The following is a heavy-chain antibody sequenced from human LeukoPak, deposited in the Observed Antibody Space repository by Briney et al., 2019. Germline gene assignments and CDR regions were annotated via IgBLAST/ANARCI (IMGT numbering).Heavy chain of an antibody. CDR2: VTGNGANT. D-gene: IGHD3-9*01. J-gene: IGHJ4*02. CDR3: AKELEGLRYFDWLGVDY. V-gene: IGHV3-23*01. CDR1: GFTFSNYA. Sequence: GGSLRLSCAASGFTFSNYAMNWVRQSPGKGLEWVSIVTGNGANTYYPDSVKGRFTISRDNSKNTLYLQMNSLRAEDTAVYYCAKELEGLRYFDWLGVDYWGQGTLVTVSS.